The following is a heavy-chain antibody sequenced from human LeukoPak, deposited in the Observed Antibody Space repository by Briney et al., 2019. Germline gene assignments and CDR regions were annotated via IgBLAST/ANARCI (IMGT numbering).Heavy chain of an antibody. CDR3: ARIGYSYGGP. V-gene: IGHV6-1*01. Sequence: SQTLSLTCAISGDSVSSNSSAWNWIRQSPSRGLEWLGRTYYRSKWYDDYAVSVKGRITINPDTSKNHFSLQLNSVTPEDTAIYYCARIGYSYGGPWGQGTLVTVSS. CDR2: TYYRSKWYD. J-gene: IGHJ5*02. D-gene: IGHD5-18*01. CDR1: GDSVSSNSSA.